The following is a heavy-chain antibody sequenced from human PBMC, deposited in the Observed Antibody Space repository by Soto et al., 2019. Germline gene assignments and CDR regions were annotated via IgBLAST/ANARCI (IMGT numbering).Heavy chain of an antibody. CDR2: ISGSGGST. CDR1: GFNFSSYA. V-gene: IGHV3-23*01. CDR3: AKDLGIVVVVAAVNAFDI. Sequence: PGGSLRLSCAASGFNFSSYAMSWVRQAPGKGLEWVSAISGSGGSTYYADSVKGRFTISRDNSKNTLYLQMNSLRAEDTAVYYCAKDLGIVVVVAAVNAFDIWGQWTMVTVS. J-gene: IGHJ3*02. D-gene: IGHD2-15*01.